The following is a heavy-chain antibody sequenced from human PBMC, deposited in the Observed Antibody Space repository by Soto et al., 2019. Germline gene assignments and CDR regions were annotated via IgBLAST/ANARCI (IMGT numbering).Heavy chain of an antibody. J-gene: IGHJ4*02. V-gene: IGHV3-21*01. Sequence: PGGSLRLSCAASGFTFSSYSMNWVRQAPGKGLEWVSSISSSSSYIYYADSVKGRFTISRDNAKNSLYLQMNSLRAEDTAVYYCATLEYSSSYYFDYWGQGTLVTVSS. D-gene: IGHD6-6*01. CDR2: ISSSSSYI. CDR1: GFTFSSYS. CDR3: ATLEYSSSYYFDY.